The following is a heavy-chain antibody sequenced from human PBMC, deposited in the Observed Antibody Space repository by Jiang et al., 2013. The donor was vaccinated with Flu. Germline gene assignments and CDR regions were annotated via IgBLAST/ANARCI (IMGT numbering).Heavy chain of an antibody. Sequence: GAEVKKPGESLKISCKGSGYSFTSYWIGWVRQMPGKGLEWMGIIYPGDSDTRYSPSFQGQVTISADKSISTAYLQWSSLKASDTAMYYCARLDNVWGSYRTDYYYGMDVWGKGTTVTVSS. D-gene: IGHD3-16*02. J-gene: IGHJ6*04. CDR2: IYPGDSDT. CDR3: ARLDNVWGSYRTDYYYGMDV. CDR1: GYSFTSYW. V-gene: IGHV5-51*01.